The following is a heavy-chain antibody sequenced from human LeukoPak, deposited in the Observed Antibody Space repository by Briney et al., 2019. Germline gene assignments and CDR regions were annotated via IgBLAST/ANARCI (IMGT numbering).Heavy chain of an antibody. J-gene: IGHJ5*02. D-gene: IGHD4-17*01. CDR2: IFTRGST. CDR1: GGSISSYY. CDR3: ARDEVDYGDYNWFDP. Sequence: SETLSLTCTVSGGSISSYYGSWIRQPAGKGLEWIGRIFTRGSTNYNPSLKSRATMSVDTSKNQFSLKLSSVTAADTAVYYCARDEVDYGDYNWFDPWGQGTLVTDCS. V-gene: IGHV4-4*07.